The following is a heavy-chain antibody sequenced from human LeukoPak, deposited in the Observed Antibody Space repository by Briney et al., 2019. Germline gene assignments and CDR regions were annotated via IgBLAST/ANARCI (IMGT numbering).Heavy chain of an antibody. CDR1: GFTFGSYS. CDR2: LSYDGINK. V-gene: IGHV3-30*04. CDR3: AKDSKIVGATFRSYHYMDV. Sequence: GGSLRLSCAASGFTFGSYSMHWVRQAPGKGLEWVTRLSYDGINKYYADSVKGRFTISRDSSKNTVDLQMNSLRAEDTAVYYCAKDSKIVGATFRSYHYMDVWGKGTAVTVSS. J-gene: IGHJ6*03. D-gene: IGHD1-26*01.